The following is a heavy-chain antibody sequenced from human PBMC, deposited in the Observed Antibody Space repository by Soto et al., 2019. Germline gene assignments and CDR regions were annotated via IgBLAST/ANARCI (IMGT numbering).Heavy chain of an antibody. CDR1: GYTFTSYD. J-gene: IGHJ4*02. D-gene: IGHD3-16*02. CDR3: AREYYDYVWESYRYWGFDY. CDR2: MNPNSGNT. Sequence: ASVKVSCKASGYTFTSYDINWVRQATGQGLEWMGWMNPNSGNTGYAQKFQGRVTMTRNTSKNQFSLKLSSVTAADTAVYYCAREYYDYVWESYRYWGFDYWGQGTLVTVSS. V-gene: IGHV1-8*01.